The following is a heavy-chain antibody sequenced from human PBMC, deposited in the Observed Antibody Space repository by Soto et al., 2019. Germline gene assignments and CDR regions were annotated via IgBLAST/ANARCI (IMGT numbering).Heavy chain of an antibody. D-gene: IGHD1-26*01. J-gene: IGHJ4*02. V-gene: IGHV3-30*04. CDR2: ISYDGRDK. CDR3: ARSAGGSYPQHDY. Sequence: GGSLRLSCAASGFTFSSYAMHWVRQAPGTGLEWVAVISYDGRDKYYPDSVRGRFTISRDNSKNTLYLQMNSLRAEDTAVYYCARSAGGSYPQHDYWGQGTLVTVSS. CDR1: GFTFSSYA.